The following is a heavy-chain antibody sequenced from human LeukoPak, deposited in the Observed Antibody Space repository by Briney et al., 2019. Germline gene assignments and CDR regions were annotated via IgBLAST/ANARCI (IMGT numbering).Heavy chain of an antibody. J-gene: IGHJ6*03. Sequence: ASVRVSCKASGYTFTGYYIQWVRQAPGQGLEWMGWINPHSGGTNYAQEFQGRVTMTRDTSISTAYMELSSLRPDDTAVYSCARGVTAWGFYYYMDIWGNGTTVTISS. CDR2: INPHSGGT. CDR3: ARGVTAWGFYYYMDI. D-gene: IGHD2-21*02. CDR1: GYTFTGYY. V-gene: IGHV1-2*02.